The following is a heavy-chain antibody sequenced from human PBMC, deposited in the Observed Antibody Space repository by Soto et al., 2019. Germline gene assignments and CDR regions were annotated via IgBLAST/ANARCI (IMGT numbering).Heavy chain of an antibody. CDR2: ISYDGSNK. D-gene: IGHD2-21*02. V-gene: IGHV3-30*18. Sequence: GGSLRLSCAASGFTFSSYGMHWVRQAPGKGLEWVAVISYDGSNKYYADSVKGRFTISRDNSKNTLYLQMNSLRAEDTAVYYCAKDYGDGDLETFDYWGQGTLVTVSS. CDR3: AKDYGDGDLETFDY. CDR1: GFTFSSYG. J-gene: IGHJ4*02.